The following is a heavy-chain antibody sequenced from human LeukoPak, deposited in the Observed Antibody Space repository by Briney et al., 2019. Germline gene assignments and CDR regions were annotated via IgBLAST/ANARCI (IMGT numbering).Heavy chain of an antibody. CDR2: LYWNDEK. V-gene: IGHV2-5*01. J-gene: IGHJ4*02. CDR3: SHKSVRGVVFDY. CDR1: VFSVTASGVG. D-gene: IGHD3-10*01. Sequence: SGPTLVKPTQTLTLTCTFSVFSVTASGVGVGWIRQPPGKALECLALLYWNDEKRYSPSLKSRLTITKDTAKNQVVLTMTNMDPVDTATYYCSHKSVRGVVFDYWGQGALVTVSS.